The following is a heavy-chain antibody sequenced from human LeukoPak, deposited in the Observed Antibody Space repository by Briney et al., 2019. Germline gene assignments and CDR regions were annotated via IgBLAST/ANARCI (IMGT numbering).Heavy chain of an antibody. CDR3: GGFGYESGVDL. D-gene: IGHD3-10*01. CDR2: IKPDGSET. Sequence: GGSLRLSCAASGFMFSNYWMTWVRQAPGEGLEFVANIKPDGSETYYLDPVRGRFTISRDNAKNLLYLQMNSLRGEDTAVYYCGGFGYESGVDLWGQGTLVTVSS. V-gene: IGHV3-7*01. CDR1: GFMFSNYW. J-gene: IGHJ4*02.